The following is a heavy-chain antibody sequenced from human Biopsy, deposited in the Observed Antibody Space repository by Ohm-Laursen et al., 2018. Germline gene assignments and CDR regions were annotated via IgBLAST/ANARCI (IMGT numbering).Heavy chain of an antibody. J-gene: IGHJ3*02. CDR3: ARGRYAAFDI. CDR1: GDSVSSNTVA. Sequence: SETLSLTCTISGDSVSSNTVAWNWIRQSPSRGLEWLGRTIYRSKWSNDYAVSVKNRITIDPDTSKNQFSLQLNSVTPEDTAIYYCARGRYAAFDIWGQGTKVTISS. D-gene: IGHD3-9*01. V-gene: IGHV6-1*01. CDR2: TIYRSKWSN.